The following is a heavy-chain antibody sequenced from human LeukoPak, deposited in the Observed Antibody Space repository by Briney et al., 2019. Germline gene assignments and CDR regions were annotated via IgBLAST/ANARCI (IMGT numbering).Heavy chain of an antibody. D-gene: IGHD1-26*01. V-gene: IGHV4-38-2*01. CDR3: ARSRWELLAFDI. CDR1: GYSISSGYY. CDR2: IYHSGST. J-gene: IGHJ3*02. Sequence: SETLSLTCAVSGYSISSGYYWGWIRQPPGKGLEWIGSIYHSGSTYYNPSLKSRVTISVDTSKNQFSLKLSSVTAADTAVYYCARSRWELLAFDIWGQGTMVTVSS.